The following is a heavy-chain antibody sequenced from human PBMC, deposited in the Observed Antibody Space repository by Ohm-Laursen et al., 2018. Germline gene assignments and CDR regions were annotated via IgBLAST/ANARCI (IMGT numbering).Heavy chain of an antibody. Sequence: SLRLSCTATGFTFSDHWMTWVRQAPGKGLEWVANIKQDGSQKYYLDSVKGRFTISRDNAKNSLYLQMNSLRAEDTAVYYCARVTNYGDYVNDYWGQGTLVTVSS. CDR2: IKQDGSQK. D-gene: IGHD4-17*01. V-gene: IGHV3-7*01. CDR1: GFTFSDHW. CDR3: ARVTNYGDYVNDY. J-gene: IGHJ4*02.